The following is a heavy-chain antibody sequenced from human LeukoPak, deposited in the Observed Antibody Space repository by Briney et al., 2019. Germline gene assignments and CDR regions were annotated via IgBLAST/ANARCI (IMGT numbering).Heavy chain of an antibody. CDR3: ARAPPTPYYDFWSGYVPGGAFDI. J-gene: IGHJ3*02. CDR2: ISSSSSYI. V-gene: IGHV3-21*01. Sequence: GGSLRLSCAASGFTFSSYSMNWVRQAPGKGLEWVSSISSSSSYIYYADSVKGRFTISRDNAKNSLYLQMNSLRAEDTAVYYCARAPPTPYYDFWSGYVPGGAFDIWGQGTMVTVSS. D-gene: IGHD3-3*01. CDR1: GFTFSSYS.